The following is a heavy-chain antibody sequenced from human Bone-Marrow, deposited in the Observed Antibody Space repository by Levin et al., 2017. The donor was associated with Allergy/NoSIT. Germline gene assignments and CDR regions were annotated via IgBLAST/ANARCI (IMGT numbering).Heavy chain of an antibody. Sequence: GGSLRLSCAASGFDVSRNYVKWVRQAPGKGLEWVSLVYSGGDTYYADSVKGRFTISRDKSTNTMFLQMNNLRVEDTAVYYCARDVGPWGPGTLVTVSA. D-gene: IGHD1-26*01. J-gene: IGHJ5*02. CDR3: ARDVGP. V-gene: IGHV3-66*01. CDR2: VYSGGDT. CDR1: GFDVSRNY.